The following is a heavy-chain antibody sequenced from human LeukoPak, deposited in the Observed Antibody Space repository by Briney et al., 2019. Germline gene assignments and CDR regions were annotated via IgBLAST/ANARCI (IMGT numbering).Heavy chain of an antibody. D-gene: IGHD6-19*01. V-gene: IGHV3-7*04. Sequence: SGGSLRLSCAASGFTLSNFWMTWVRQAPGKGLEWVANIKHDGTETKYVDSVKGRFTISRDNAKNSLYLQMNSLRAADTAVYFCARGRYSSGWYHDFWGQGALVTVSS. CDR2: IKHDGTET. J-gene: IGHJ4*02. CDR1: GFTLSNFW. CDR3: ARGRYSSGWYHDF.